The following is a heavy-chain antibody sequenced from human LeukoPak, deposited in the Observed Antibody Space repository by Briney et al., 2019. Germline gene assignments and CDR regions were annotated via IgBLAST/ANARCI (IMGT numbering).Heavy chain of an antibody. V-gene: IGHV1-8*03. Sequence: GASVKVSCKASGGTFSSYDINWVRQATGQGLEWMWWMNPNSGNTGYAQKFQGRVTITRNTAISTAYMELSSLRSEDTAVYYCARGRPQYYDFWSGYQYRTYFDYWGQGTLVTVSS. D-gene: IGHD3-3*01. J-gene: IGHJ4*02. CDR2: MNPNSGNT. CDR1: GGTFSSYD. CDR3: ARGRPQYYDFWSGYQYRTYFDY.